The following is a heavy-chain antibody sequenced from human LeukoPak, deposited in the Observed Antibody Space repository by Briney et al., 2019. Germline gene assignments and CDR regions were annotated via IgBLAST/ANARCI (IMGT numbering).Heavy chain of an antibody. CDR1: GGSFSGCY. D-gene: IGHD3-22*01. V-gene: IGHV4-34*01. CDR2: INHSGST. Sequence: SSQTLSLTCAVYGGSFSGCYWSWIRQPPGKGLEWIGEINHSGSTNYNPSLKSRVTISVDTSKNQFSLKLSSVTAADTAVYYCARGSSGYRSPGYWGQGTLVTVSS. J-gene: IGHJ4*02. CDR3: ARGSSGYRSPGY.